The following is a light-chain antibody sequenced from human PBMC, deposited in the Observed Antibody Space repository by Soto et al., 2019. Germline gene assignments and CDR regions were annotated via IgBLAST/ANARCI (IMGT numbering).Light chain of an antibody. Sequence: EIVLTQSPGTLSLSPGERATLSYRASQSVSSSYLAWYQQKPGQAPRLLIYGASSRATGIPDRFSGSGSGTDFTLTISRLEPEDFAVYYCQQYGSSPLPLTFGQGTKVEIK. CDR3: QQYGSSPLPLT. CDR2: GAS. V-gene: IGKV3-20*01. J-gene: IGKJ1*01. CDR1: QSVSSSY.